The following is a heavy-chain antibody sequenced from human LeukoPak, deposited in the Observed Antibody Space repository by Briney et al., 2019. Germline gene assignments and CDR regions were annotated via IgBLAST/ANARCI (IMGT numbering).Heavy chain of an antibody. CDR3: ARDSPYYYDSSGYEFDY. J-gene: IGHJ4*02. CDR2: ISSSSSYI. Sequence: GGPLRLSCAASGFTFSSYSMNWVRQAPGKGLEWVSSISSSSSYIYYADSVKGRFTISRDNAKNSLYLQMNSLRAEDTAVYYCARDSPYYYDSSGYEFDYWGQGTLVTVSS. CDR1: GFTFSSYS. V-gene: IGHV3-21*01. D-gene: IGHD3-22*01.